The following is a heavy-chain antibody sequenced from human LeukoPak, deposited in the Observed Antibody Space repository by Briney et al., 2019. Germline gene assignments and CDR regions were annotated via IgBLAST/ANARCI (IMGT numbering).Heavy chain of an antibody. CDR3: ARDQDVVVVAATQGWFDP. Sequence: ASVKVSCKASGYTFTSYGISWVRQAPGQGLEWMGWISAYNGNTNYAQKLQGRVTMTTDTSTSTAYMEPRSLRSDDTAVYYCARDQDVVVVAATQGWFDPWGQGTLVTVSS. J-gene: IGHJ5*02. CDR2: ISAYNGNT. CDR1: GYTFTSYG. D-gene: IGHD2-15*01. V-gene: IGHV1-18*01.